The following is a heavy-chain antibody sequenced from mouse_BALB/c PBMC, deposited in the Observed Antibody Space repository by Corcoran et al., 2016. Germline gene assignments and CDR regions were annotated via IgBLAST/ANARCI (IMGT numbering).Heavy chain of an antibody. CDR1: GYTFTNYG. CDR3: ARGDYDVAY. D-gene: IGHD2-4*01. J-gene: IGHJ3*01. V-gene: IGHV9-3-1*01. CDR2: INTYTGEP. Sequence: QIQLVQSGPELKKPGETVKISCKASGYTFTNYGMNWVKQAPGKGLKWMGWINTYTGEPTYADDFKGRFAFSLETSASTAYLQINNLKNEDTATYFCARGDYDVAYWGQGTLVTVSA.